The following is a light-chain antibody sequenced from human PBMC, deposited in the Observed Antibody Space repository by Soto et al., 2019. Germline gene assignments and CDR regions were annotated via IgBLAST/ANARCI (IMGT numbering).Light chain of an antibody. Sequence: DIQMTQSPSTLSASVGDRVTITCRASQTIINWLAWYQQKPEKAPKLLIYKASTLEGEVPSRFSGSGSETEFTLTINSLQPDDSATYYCQQYHTYWWTFGQGTKVEIK. V-gene: IGKV1-5*03. CDR3: QQYHTYWWT. CDR2: KAS. J-gene: IGKJ1*01. CDR1: QTIINW.